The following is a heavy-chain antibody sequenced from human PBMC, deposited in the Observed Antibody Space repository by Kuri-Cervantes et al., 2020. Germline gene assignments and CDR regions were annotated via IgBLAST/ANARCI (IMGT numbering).Heavy chain of an antibody. CDR3: ARELDYYDSSGYLEGRWFDP. D-gene: IGHD3-22*01. CDR2: ISYDGSNK. V-gene: IGHV3-30*04. Sequence: GGSLRLSCTASGFTFSSYAMHWVRQAPGKGLEWVAVISYDGSNKYYADSVKGRFTISRDNSKNTLYLQMNSLRAEDTAVYYCARELDYYDSSGYLEGRWFDPWGQGPVVTVSS. CDR1: GFTFSSYA. J-gene: IGHJ5*02.